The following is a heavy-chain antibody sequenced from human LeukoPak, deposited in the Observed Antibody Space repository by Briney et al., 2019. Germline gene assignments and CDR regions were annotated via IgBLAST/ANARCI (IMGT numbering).Heavy chain of an antibody. Sequence: GGSLRLSCSASGFTFSGFSMHWVRQAPGKGLEWLSYISTSSRSTYYADSVKGRFTISRDNAKNTLFLDMHSLRPGDSAVYYCARSAVRGVACDYWGQGTLLTVSS. D-gene: IGHD3-10*01. CDR2: ISTSSRST. CDR1: GFTFSGFS. J-gene: IGHJ4*02. V-gene: IGHV3-48*01. CDR3: ARSAVRGVACDY.